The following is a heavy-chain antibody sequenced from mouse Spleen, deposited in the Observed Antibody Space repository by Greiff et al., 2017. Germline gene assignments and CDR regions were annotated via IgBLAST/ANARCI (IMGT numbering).Heavy chain of an antibody. CDR1: GYTFTDYY. CDR2: INPYNGGT. Sequence: VQLQQSGPVLVKPGASVKMSCKASGYTFTDYYMNWVKQSHGKSLEWIGVINPYNGGTSYNQKFKGKATLTVDKSSSTAYMELNSLTSEDSAVYYCARGGNYEDAMDYWGQGTSVTVSS. J-gene: IGHJ4*01. CDR3: ARGGNYEDAMDY. D-gene: IGHD2-1*01. V-gene: IGHV1-19*01.